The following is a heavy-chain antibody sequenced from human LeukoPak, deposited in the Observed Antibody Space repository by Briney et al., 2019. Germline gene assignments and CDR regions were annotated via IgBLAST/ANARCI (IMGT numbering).Heavy chain of an antibody. Sequence: SVKVSCKASGGTFSSYAISWVRQAPGQGLEWMGGTIPIFGTANYAQKFQGRVTITADESTSTAYMELSSLRSEDTAVYYCAREKGGSSPLYYYYYMDVWGKGTTVTVSS. CDR1: GGTFSSYA. CDR3: AREKGGSSPLYYYYYMDV. J-gene: IGHJ6*03. V-gene: IGHV1-69*01. D-gene: IGHD6-13*01. CDR2: TIPIFGTA.